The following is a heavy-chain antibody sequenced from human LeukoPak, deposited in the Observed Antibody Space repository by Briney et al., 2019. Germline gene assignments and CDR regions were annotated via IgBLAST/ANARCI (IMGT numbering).Heavy chain of an antibody. CDR1: GGSISSSSYY. V-gene: IGHV4-39*01. Sequence: SETLSLTRTVSGGSISSSSYYWGWIRQPPGTGLEWIGSMYYSGSTYYNPSLKSRVTISVDTSKNQFSLKLSSVTAADTAVYYCAKITVAYDYVWGSYRSSGGYFDYWGQGTLVTVSS. CDR3: AKITVAYDYVWGSYRSSGGYFDY. J-gene: IGHJ4*02. D-gene: IGHD3-16*02. CDR2: MYYSGST.